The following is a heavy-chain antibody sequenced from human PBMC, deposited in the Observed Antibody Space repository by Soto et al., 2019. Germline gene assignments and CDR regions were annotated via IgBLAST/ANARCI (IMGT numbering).Heavy chain of an antibody. D-gene: IGHD3-3*01. V-gene: IGHV4-59*01. Sequence: PSETLSLTCTVSGGSTRNYFWTWIRQPPGKGLEWIGYVHDTGNTNYNPSLKSRVTISVDTSKNLFSLNLTSVTAADTAVYYCASAPIARPEWPKYDYYGLDVWGQGTTVTVSS. CDR3: ASAPIARPEWPKYDYYGLDV. CDR1: GGSTRNYF. CDR2: VHDTGNT. J-gene: IGHJ6*02.